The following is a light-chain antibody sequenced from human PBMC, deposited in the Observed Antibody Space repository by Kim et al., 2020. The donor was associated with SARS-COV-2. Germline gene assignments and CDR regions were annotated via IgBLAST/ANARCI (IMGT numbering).Light chain of an antibody. CDR3: QSYDSSWV. Sequence: PGKPVTMSCTRSSSSISRNYVQWYQQRPRSPPTTVIYENNQRPAGVPDRFSGSIDSSSNSASLTISGLKTEDEADYYCQSYDSSWVFGGGTQLTVL. CDR2: ENN. J-gene: IGLJ3*02. V-gene: IGLV6-57*01. CDR1: SSSISRNY.